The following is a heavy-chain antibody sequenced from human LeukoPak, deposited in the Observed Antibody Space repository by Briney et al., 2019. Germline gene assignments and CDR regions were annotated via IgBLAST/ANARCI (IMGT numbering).Heavy chain of an antibody. J-gene: IGHJ6*03. D-gene: IGHD2/OR15-2a*01. CDR2: ISAYNGNT. V-gene: IGHV1-18*01. CDR1: GYTFTSYG. CDR3: ARGGLRTISTLNHYYYYMDV. Sequence: ASVKVSCKASGYTFTSYGISWVRQAPGQGLEWMGWISAYNGNTNYAQKLQGRVTMTTDTSTSTAYMELRSLRSDDTAVYYCARGGLRTISTLNHYYYYMDVWGKGTTVTVSS.